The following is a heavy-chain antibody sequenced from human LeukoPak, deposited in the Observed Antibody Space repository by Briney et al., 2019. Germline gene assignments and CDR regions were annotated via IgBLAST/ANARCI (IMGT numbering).Heavy chain of an antibody. Sequence: SETLSLTCTVSGGSISSYYWSWIRQPPGKGLEWIGYIYYSGSTNYNPSLKSRVTMSIDTSKNQFSLKRSSVTAADTAVYYCARYSVLSQVDIWGQGTMVTVSS. CDR3: ARYSVLSQVDI. D-gene: IGHD4-11*01. CDR2: IYYSGST. J-gene: IGHJ3*02. V-gene: IGHV4-59*12. CDR1: GGSISSYY.